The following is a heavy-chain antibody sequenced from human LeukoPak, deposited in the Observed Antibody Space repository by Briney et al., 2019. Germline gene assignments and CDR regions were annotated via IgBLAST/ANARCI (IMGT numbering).Heavy chain of an antibody. CDR1: GGSISSGGYS. D-gene: IGHD6-13*01. CDR3: ARHSGGYSSSTYFDY. Sequence: SQTLSLTCAVSGGSISSGGYSWSWIRQPPGKGLEWIGYIYHSGSTYYNPSLKSRVTISVDRSKNQFSLKLSSVTAADTAVYYCARHSGGYSSSTYFDYWGQGTLVTVSS. V-gene: IGHV4-30-2*01. CDR2: IYHSGST. J-gene: IGHJ4*02.